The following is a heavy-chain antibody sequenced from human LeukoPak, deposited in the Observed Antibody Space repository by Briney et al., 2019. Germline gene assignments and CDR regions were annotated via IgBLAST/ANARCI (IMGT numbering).Heavy chain of an antibody. CDR3: AKDLTYSCDY. CDR2: IRHDGSDK. Sequence: GGSLRLSCAASGFTFKTNGMHWVRQAPGKGLEWVAYIRHDGSDKYYADSVKGRFTISRDNSKNTLDLQMNSLRAEDTALYYCAKDLTYSCDYWGQGTLVIVSS. J-gene: IGHJ4*02. V-gene: IGHV3-30*02. D-gene: IGHD2-21*01. CDR1: GFTFKTNG.